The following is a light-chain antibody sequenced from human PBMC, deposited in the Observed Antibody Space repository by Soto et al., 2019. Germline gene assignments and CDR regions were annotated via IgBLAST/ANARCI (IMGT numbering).Light chain of an antibody. Sequence: SYELTQAPSVSVAPGQTARITCGGNNIAIKSVHWYQQKPGQAPVLVVYDDGDRPSGIPEGFSGSNSGNTATLTITRVEAGDEADYHCQVWDSSSDHRVVFGGGTKVTVL. J-gene: IGLJ2*01. CDR1: NIAIKS. CDR2: DDG. V-gene: IGLV3-21*02. CDR3: QVWDSSSDHRVV.